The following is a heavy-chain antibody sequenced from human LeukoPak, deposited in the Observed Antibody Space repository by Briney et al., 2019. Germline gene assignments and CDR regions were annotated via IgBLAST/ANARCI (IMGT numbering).Heavy chain of an antibody. D-gene: IGHD2-21*02. V-gene: IGHV3-30*18. Sequence: GGSLRLSCAASGFTFNSYNMNWVRQAPGKGLEWVALISYDGSDKDYAKSVKGRFTISRDNSKNTLYLQMNSLRAEDTAVYYCAKDMSGGDCPDYWGQGTLVTVSS. CDR1: GFTFNSYN. CDR3: AKDMSGGDCPDY. J-gene: IGHJ4*02. CDR2: ISYDGSDK.